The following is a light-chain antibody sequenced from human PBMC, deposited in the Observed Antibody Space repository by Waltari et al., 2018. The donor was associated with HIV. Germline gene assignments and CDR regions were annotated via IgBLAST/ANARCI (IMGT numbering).Light chain of an antibody. CDR1: SLRSYY. CDR2: GRN. CDR3: HSRDSSGYHVV. V-gene: IGLV3-19*01. J-gene: IGLJ2*01. Sequence: SSELTQDPSVSVALGQTVRITCQGDSLRSYYASWYQQKPGKATAVVFFGRNNRPSGIPYRFSGSSSGNTASLTITGAQAEDEADYYCHSRDSSGYHVVFGGGTKVTVL.